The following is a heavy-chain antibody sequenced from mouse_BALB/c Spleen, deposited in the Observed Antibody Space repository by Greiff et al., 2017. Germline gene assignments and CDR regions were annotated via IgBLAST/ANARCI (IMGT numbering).Heavy chain of an antibody. V-gene: IGHV5-9-3*01. CDR2: ISSGGSYT. CDR1: GFTFSSYA. CDR3: ANYYGSSYYYYAMDD. Sequence: EVQVVESGGGLVKPGGSLKLSCAASGFTFSSYAMSWVRQTPEKRLEWVATISSGGSYTYYPDSVKGRFTISRDNAKNTLYLQMSSLRSEDTAMYYCANYYGSSYYYYAMDDWGQGTSVTVAA. D-gene: IGHD1-1*01. J-gene: IGHJ4*01.